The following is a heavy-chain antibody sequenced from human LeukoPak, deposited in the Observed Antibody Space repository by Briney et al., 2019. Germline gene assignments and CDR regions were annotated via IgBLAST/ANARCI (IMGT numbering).Heavy chain of an antibody. CDR2: IIPIFGTA. Sequence: SVKVSCRASGGTFSSYAISWVRQAPGQGLEWMGGIIPIFGTANYAQKFQGRVTITADESTSTAYMELSSLRSEDTAVYYCARVRSDYYDSSGRMGYFDYWGQGTLVTVSS. J-gene: IGHJ4*02. V-gene: IGHV1-69*13. CDR1: GGTFSSYA. CDR3: ARVRSDYYDSSGRMGYFDY. D-gene: IGHD3-22*01.